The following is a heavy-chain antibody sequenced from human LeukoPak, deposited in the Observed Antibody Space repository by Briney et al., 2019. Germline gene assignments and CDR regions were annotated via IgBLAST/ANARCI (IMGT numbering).Heavy chain of an antibody. V-gene: IGHV1-69*04. J-gene: IGHJ4*02. CDR1: GGTFSSYA. Sequence: SVKVSCKASGGTFSSYAISWVRQAPGQGLEWMGRIIPIFGIANYAQKFQGRVTITADKSTSTAYMELSSLRSEDTAVYYCARDSDTVTREYYFDYWGQGTLVTVS. D-gene: IGHD4-11*01. CDR2: IIPIFGIA. CDR3: ARDSDTVTREYYFDY.